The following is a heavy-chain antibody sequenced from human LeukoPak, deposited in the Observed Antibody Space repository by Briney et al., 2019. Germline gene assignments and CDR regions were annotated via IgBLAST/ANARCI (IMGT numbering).Heavy chain of an antibody. D-gene: IGHD4-17*01. V-gene: IGHV4-4*07. Sequence: SETLSLTCTVSGGSISSYYWSWIRQPAGKGLEWIGRIYTSGSTNYNPSLKSRVTISVDKSKNQFSLKLSSVTAADTAVYYCARSDGDYPEYFDLWGRGTLVTVSS. CDR3: ARSDGDYPEYFDL. J-gene: IGHJ2*01. CDR2: IYTSGST. CDR1: GGSISSYY.